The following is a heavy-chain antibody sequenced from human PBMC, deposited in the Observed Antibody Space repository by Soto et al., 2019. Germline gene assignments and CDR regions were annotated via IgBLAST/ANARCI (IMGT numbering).Heavy chain of an antibody. CDR2: ISYDGSNK. J-gene: IGHJ6*02. CDR3: AKDHERGVVVVPAAIACLYGMDV. Sequence: PGGSLRLSCAASGFTFSSYGMHWVRQAPGKGLEWVAVISYDGSNKYYADSVKGRFTISRDNSKNTLYLQMNSLRAEDTAVYYCAKDHERGVVVVPAAIACLYGMDVWGQGTTVPVSS. D-gene: IGHD2-2*01. V-gene: IGHV3-30*18. CDR1: GFTFSSYG.